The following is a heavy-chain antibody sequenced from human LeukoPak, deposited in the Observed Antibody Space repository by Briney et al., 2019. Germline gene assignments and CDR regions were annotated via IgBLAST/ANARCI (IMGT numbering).Heavy chain of an antibody. CDR3: ARGLAAGRSGSGY. D-gene: IGHD6-13*01. J-gene: IGHJ4*02. CDR2: MNPNSGNT. V-gene: IGHV1-8*02. CDR1: GYTFTGFY. Sequence: ASVKVSCKASGYTFTGFYMHWVRQATGQGLEWMGWMNPNSGNTGYAQKFQGRVTMTRNTSISTAYMEPSSLRSEDTAVYYCARGLAAGRSGSGYWGQGTLVTVSS.